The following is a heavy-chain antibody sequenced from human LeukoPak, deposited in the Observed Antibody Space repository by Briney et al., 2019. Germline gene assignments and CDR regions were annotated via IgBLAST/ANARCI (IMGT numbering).Heavy chain of an antibody. D-gene: IGHD1-20*01. CDR3: ARHPITGSGITKYYFDY. Sequence: SVKVSCKASGGTFSSYAISWVRQAPGQGLEWMGGIIPIFGTANYAQKFQGRVTITTDESTSTAYMELGSLRSEDTAVYYCARHPITGSGITKYYFDYWGQGTLVTVSS. CDR2: IIPIFGTA. CDR1: GGTFSSYA. J-gene: IGHJ4*02. V-gene: IGHV1-69*05.